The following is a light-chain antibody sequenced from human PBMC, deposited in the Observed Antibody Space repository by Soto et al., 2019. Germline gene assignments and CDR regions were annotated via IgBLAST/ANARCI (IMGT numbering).Light chain of an antibody. Sequence: EIVMTQSPATLSVSPGERATLSCRASQSVSSNLAWYQQKPGQAPRLLIYGASTRATGIPARFSGSGSGTEFTLTISSLQSEYFEVYYCQQYNYWPPGTFGPGTKVEIK. CDR3: QQYNYWPPGT. CDR1: QSVSSN. V-gene: IGKV3-15*01. CDR2: GAS. J-gene: IGKJ1*01.